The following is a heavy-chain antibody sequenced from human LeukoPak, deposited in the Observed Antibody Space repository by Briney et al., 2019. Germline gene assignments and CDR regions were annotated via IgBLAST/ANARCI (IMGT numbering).Heavy chain of an antibody. J-gene: IGHJ4*02. CDR3: AGGVSSSWFPFDY. V-gene: IGHV1-69*06. CDR2: IIPIFGTA. CDR1: GGTFSSYA. D-gene: IGHD6-13*01. Sequence: SVKVSCKASGGTFSSYAISWVRQAPGQGLEWMGGIIPIFGTANYAQKFQGRVTITADKSTSTAYMELSSLRSEDTAVYYCAGGVSSSWFPFDYWGQGTLVTVSS.